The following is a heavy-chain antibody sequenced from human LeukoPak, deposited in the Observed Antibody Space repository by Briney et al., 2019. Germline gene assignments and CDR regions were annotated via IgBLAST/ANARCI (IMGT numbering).Heavy chain of an antibody. J-gene: IGHJ4*02. D-gene: IGHD4-17*01. CDR2: IYHSGST. V-gene: IGHV4-38-2*02. Sequence: PSETLSLTCTVSGYSISSGCYWGWIRQPPGQGLEWIGSIYHSGSTYYNPSLKSRVTISVDTSKNQFSLKLSSVTAADTAVYYCARESTVTTPRLDYWGQGTLVTVSS. CDR1: GYSISSGCY. CDR3: ARESTVTTPRLDY.